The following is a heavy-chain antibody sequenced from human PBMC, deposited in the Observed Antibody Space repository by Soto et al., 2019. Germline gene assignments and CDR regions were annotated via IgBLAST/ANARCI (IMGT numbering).Heavy chain of an antibody. D-gene: IGHD2-2*02. J-gene: IGHJ4*02. CDR3: ARLAIDYTSSSFDY. CDR1: GGSISRSTYY. Sequence: QLQLQESGPGLVKPSETLSLSCTVSGGSISRSTYYWGWIRQPPGRGLEWIASIYYTGSAYYNPSLESRVTISVDTSKNQFSLKLSSVTAADTALYYCARLAIDYTSSSFDYWGQGTLVTVSS. V-gene: IGHV4-39*01. CDR2: IYYTGSA.